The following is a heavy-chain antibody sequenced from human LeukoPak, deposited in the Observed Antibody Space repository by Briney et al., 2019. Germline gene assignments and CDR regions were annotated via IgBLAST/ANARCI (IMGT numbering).Heavy chain of an antibody. D-gene: IGHD2-2*01. CDR3: ARDQAPLVVRPAIDWFDP. CDR1: GFTFSYFS. V-gene: IGHV3-21*01. CDR2: ISGVSNYI. J-gene: IGHJ5*02. Sequence: PGGSLRLSCAASGFTFSYFSMNWVRQTPGKGLEWVASISGVSNYIYYADSLKGRFTISRDNAKNLLYLEINSLRAGDTGVYYCARDQAPLVVRPAIDWFDPWGQGTLVTASS.